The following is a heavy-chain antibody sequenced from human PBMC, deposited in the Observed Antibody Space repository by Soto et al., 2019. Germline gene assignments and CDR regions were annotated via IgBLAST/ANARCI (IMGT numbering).Heavy chain of an antibody. CDR2: IYYSGST. CDR3: VRVVADYYGSGSYYPSYYYYYMDV. D-gene: IGHD3-10*01. V-gene: IGHV4-59*01. Sequence: SETLSLTCTVSGGSISSYYWSWIRQPPGKGLEWIGYIYYSGSTNYNPSLKSRVTISVDTSKNQFSLKLSSVTAADTAVYYCVRVVADYYGSGSYYPSYYYYYMDVWGKGTTVTVSS. CDR1: GGSISSYY. J-gene: IGHJ6*03.